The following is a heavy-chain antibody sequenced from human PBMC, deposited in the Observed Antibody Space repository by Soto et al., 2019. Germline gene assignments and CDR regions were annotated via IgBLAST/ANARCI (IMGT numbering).Heavy chain of an antibody. CDR1: GFSLSARPMG. CDR3: ADRVGINGNWNGGYFDY. V-gene: IGHV2-5*02. CDR2: IYWDDDK. J-gene: IGHJ4*02. Sequence: QITLKESGPSRVKATQTLTLTCTFSGFSLSARPMGVGWIRQPPGKALERLALIYWDDDKRYSPSLNNRLTITKDTVKNKVVRRRTNMDPVDTAIYYCADRVGINGNWNGGYFDYWGEGATITVS. D-gene: IGHD1-1*01.